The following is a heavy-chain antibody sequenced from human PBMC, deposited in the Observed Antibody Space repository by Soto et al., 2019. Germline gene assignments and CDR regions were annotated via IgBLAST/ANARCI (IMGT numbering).Heavy chain of an antibody. D-gene: IGHD2-21*01. CDR3: EIGRMRRETSAKLQEN. V-gene: IGHV3-9*01. J-gene: IGHJ1*01. CDR1: GFTFHDYV. Sequence: PGGSLRLSCAASGFTFHDYVMLWVRQAPGKGLEWVSAITWDGADVNYADSVKGRFTISRDNAKNSLYLQMSSLRPEDTALYYCEIGRMRRETSAKLQENWGEGMLVTVS. CDR2: ITWDGADV.